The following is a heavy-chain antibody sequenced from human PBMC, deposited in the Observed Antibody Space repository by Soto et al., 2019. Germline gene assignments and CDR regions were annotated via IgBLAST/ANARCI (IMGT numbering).Heavy chain of an antibody. Sequence: PGGSLRLSCAAPGFTFSSYWMSWVRQAPGKGLEWVANIKQDGSEKYYVDSVKGRFTISRDNAKNSLYLQMNSLRAEDTAVYYCARDPASSSWFNYYGMDVWGQGTTVTVSS. CDR2: IKQDGSEK. J-gene: IGHJ6*02. CDR1: GFTFSSYW. V-gene: IGHV3-7*01. D-gene: IGHD6-13*01. CDR3: ARDPASSSWFNYYGMDV.